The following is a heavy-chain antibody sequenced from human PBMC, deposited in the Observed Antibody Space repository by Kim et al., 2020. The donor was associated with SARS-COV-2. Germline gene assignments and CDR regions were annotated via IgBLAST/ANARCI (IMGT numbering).Heavy chain of an antibody. D-gene: IGHD3-10*01. V-gene: IGHV3-30*01. CDR3: ARDPYGSGSYDNWFDP. Sequence: VQGRFTISRDNSKNTLYLQMNSLRAEDTAVYYCARDPYGSGSYDNWFDPWGQGTLVTVSS. J-gene: IGHJ5*02.